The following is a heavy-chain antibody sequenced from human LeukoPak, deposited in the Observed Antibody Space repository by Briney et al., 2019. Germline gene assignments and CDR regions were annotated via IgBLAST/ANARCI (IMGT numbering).Heavy chain of an antibody. D-gene: IGHD5-24*01. Sequence: GGSLRLSCAASGFTFSSYSMNWVRQAQGQGLEWVSSISGSSSYIYYADSVKGRFTISRDNAKNSLYLQMNSLRAEETAVYYCARDIAEMATIPFDYWGQGTLVTVSS. CDR1: GFTFSSYS. CDR3: ARDIAEMATIPFDY. V-gene: IGHV3-21*01. J-gene: IGHJ4*02. CDR2: ISGSSSYI.